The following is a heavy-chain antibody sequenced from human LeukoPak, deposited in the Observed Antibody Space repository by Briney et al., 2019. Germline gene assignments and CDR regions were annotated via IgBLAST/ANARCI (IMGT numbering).Heavy chain of an antibody. Sequence: GESLKISCKGSGYRFTSYWIGWVRQMPGKGLEWMGIIYPGDSDTRYSPSFQGQVTISADKSISTAYLQWSSLKASDTAMYYCARGVGATPFYYYYYYMDVWGKGTTVTVSS. CDR1: GYRFTSYW. J-gene: IGHJ6*03. CDR2: IYPGDSDT. V-gene: IGHV5-51*01. D-gene: IGHD1-26*01. CDR3: ARGVGATPFYYYYYYMDV.